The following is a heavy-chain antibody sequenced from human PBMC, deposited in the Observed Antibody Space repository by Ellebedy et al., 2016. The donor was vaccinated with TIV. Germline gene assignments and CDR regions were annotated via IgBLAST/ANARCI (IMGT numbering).Heavy chain of an antibody. D-gene: IGHD6-19*01. J-gene: IGHJ1*01. V-gene: IGHV1-18*04. Sequence: AASVKVSCKASGYSFTNYGISWVRQAPGQGLEWMGWNNAYNGNTNIAQKFQDRVTMTTDTSTNKAYMEVRRLRSDDTAVYYCAREIGAGPVDFHYWGQGTLVIVSS. CDR2: NNAYNGNT. CDR1: GYSFTNYG. CDR3: AREIGAGPVDFHY.